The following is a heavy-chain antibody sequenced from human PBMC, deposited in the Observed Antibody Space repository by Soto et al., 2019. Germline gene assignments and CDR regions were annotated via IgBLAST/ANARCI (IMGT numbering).Heavy chain of an antibody. CDR2: ISGSGGST. CDR1: GFTFSSYA. D-gene: IGHD6-13*01. J-gene: IGHJ4*02. CDR3: AREGGAAAGPFDY. V-gene: IGHV3-23*01. Sequence: PGGSLRLSCAASGFTFSSYAMSWVRQAPGKGLEWVSAISGSGGSTYYADSVMGRFTVSRDNAKNSLYLEMNSLRAEDTAVYYCAREGGAAAGPFDYWGQGTLVTVSS.